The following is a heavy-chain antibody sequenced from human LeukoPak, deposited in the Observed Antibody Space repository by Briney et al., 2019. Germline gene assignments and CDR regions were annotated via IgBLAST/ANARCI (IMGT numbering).Heavy chain of an antibody. CDR1: GYTFTGYY. J-gene: IGHJ5*02. CDR2: INPNSGGT. CDR3: ARVSSDIVVVPAAIARASAFDP. Sequence: ASVKVSCRASGYTFTGYYMHWVRQAPGQGLEWMGWINPNSGGTNYAQKLQGRVTMTRDTSISTAYMELSRLRSDDTAVYYCARVSSDIVVVPAAIARASAFDPWGQGTLVTVSS. D-gene: IGHD2-2*02. V-gene: IGHV1-2*02.